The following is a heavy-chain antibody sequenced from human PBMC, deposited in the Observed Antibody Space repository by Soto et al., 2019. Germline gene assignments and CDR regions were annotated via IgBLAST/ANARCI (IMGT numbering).Heavy chain of an antibody. Sequence: ASVKVSCKASGYTFTSYGISWVRQAPGQGLEWMGWISAYNGNTNYAQKLQGRVTMTTDTSTSTAYMELRSLRSDDTAVYYCARVGKIYSSGWYYYYYMDVWGKGTTVTVSS. V-gene: IGHV1-18*01. CDR1: GYTFTSYG. CDR3: ARVGKIYSSGWYYYYYMDV. D-gene: IGHD6-19*01. J-gene: IGHJ6*03. CDR2: ISAYNGNT.